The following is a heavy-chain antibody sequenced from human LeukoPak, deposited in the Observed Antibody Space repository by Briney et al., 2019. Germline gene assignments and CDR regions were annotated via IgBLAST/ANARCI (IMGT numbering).Heavy chain of an antibody. CDR2: IWYDGSNK. Sequence: PGRSLRLSCAASGFTFSSYGMHWVRQAPGKGPEWVAVIWYDGSNKYYADSVKGRFTISRDNSKNTLYLQMNSLRAEDTAVYYCAFSSGDYTFDYWGQGTLVTVSS. J-gene: IGHJ4*02. CDR3: AFSSGDYTFDY. D-gene: IGHD4-17*01. CDR1: GFTFSSYG. V-gene: IGHV3-33*01.